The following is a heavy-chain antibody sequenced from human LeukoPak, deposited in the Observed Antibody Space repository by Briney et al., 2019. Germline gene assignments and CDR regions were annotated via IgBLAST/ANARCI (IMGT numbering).Heavy chain of an antibody. D-gene: IGHD3-16*01. CDR2: IYYSGST. J-gene: IGHJ4*02. Sequence: SETLSLTCTVSGGSISSSSYYWGWIRQPPGKGLEWIGSIYYSGSTYYNPSLKSRVTISVDTSKNQFSLKLSSVTAADTAVYYCARVWGRLGEDYWGQGTLVTVSS. V-gene: IGHV4-39*07. CDR1: GGSISSSSYY. CDR3: ARVWGRLGEDY.